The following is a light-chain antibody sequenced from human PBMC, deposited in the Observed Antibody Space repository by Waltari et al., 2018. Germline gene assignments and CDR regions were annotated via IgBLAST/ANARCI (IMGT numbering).Light chain of an antibody. V-gene: IGLV4-69*01. Sequence: QLVLTQSPSASASLRASLKLTCPPSSGPRSNVIAWLPQQPEKCPRYLMKVDSDGSHSKGDEIPDRFSGSSSGTDRYLTISSLQSEDEADYYCQTGGHGTWVFGGGTKLTVL. CDR1: SGPRSNV. CDR2: VDSDGSH. J-gene: IGLJ3*02. CDR3: QTGGHGTWV.